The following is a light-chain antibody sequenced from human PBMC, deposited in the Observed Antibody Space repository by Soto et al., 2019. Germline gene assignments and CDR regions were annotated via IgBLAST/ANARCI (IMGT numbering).Light chain of an antibody. CDR1: QDISNY. V-gene: IGKV1-27*01. CDR3: QNYNEPPLT. J-gene: IGKJ1*01. Sequence: QMTQSPSSLSASVGDRVTITCRASQDISNYLAWYQQKPGGAPKLLIYEASTLQSGVPSRFSGSGSGAVFTPTSRILHHEDVAFYYCQNYNEPPLTFGQGTRVEMK. CDR2: EAS.